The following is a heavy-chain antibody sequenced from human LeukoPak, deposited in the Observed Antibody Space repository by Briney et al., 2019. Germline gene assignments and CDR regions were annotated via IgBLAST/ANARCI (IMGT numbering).Heavy chain of an antibody. CDR1: GYTFTSYY. J-gene: IGHJ6*03. CDR2: INPNSGGT. Sequence: ASVKVSCKASGYTFTSYYMHWVRQAPGQGLEWMGWINPNSGGTNYAQKFQGRVTMTRDTSISTAYMELSRLRSDDTAVYYCARGGALHYDFWSGYLPPFMDVWGKGTTVTVSS. V-gene: IGHV1-2*02. D-gene: IGHD3-3*01. CDR3: ARGGALHYDFWSGYLPPFMDV.